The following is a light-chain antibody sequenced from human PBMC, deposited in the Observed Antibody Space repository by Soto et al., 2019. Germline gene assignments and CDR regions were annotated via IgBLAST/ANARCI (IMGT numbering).Light chain of an antibody. CDR3: QESYVTPYT. Sequence: DIQMTQSPSSLSASVGDRVTLTCRTSQSISTYVNWYQQKPGKAPNLLIYAASTLQSGVPSRFSGRGSGTDFTLTISSLQPEDFATYYCQESYVTPYTFGQGTKLEIK. V-gene: IGKV1-39*01. J-gene: IGKJ2*01. CDR1: QSISTY. CDR2: AAS.